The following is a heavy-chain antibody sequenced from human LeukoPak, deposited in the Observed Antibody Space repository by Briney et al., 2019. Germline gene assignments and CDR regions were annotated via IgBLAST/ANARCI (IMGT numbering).Heavy chain of an antibody. Sequence: PGGSLRLSCAASGFTVSSNYMSWVRQAPGKGLEWVSVIYSGGSTYYADSVKGRFTISRDNSKNTLYLQMNSLRAEDTAVYYCARDQGITMVRGVITNYYYYGMDVWGQGTTVTVSS. V-gene: IGHV3-53*01. CDR2: IYSGGST. CDR3: ARDQGITMVRGVITNYYYYGMDV. CDR1: GFTVSSNY. J-gene: IGHJ6*02. D-gene: IGHD3-10*01.